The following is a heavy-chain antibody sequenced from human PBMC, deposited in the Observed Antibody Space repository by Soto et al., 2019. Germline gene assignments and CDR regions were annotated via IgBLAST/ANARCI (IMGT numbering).Heavy chain of an antibody. CDR2: VFYGGT. CDR3: ESYRGALYFES. J-gene: IGHJ4*02. CDR1: GRSMSSNY. Sequence: QVHLQESGPGLVQPSETLSLTCSVSGRSMSSNYWSWIPQSPDKGLEWLGYVFYGGTDYNPSLGGRVSMSVETSKSQFSLKLTAVTVADTAVYSCESYRGALYFESWGPGILVTVSA. D-gene: IGHD3-16*01. V-gene: IGHV4-59*01.